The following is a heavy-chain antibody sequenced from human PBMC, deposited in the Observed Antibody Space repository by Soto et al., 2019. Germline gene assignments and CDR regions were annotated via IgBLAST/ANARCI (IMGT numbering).Heavy chain of an antibody. CDR1: GGSISSSSYY. D-gene: IGHD3-10*01. Sequence: SETLSLTCTVSGGSISSSSYYWGWIRQPPGKGLEWIGSIYYSGSTYYNPSLKSRVTISVDTSKNQFSLKLSSVTAADTAVYYCARQGYGSGTSFDYWGQGTLVTVSS. CDR2: IYYSGST. V-gene: IGHV4-39*01. J-gene: IGHJ4*02. CDR3: ARQGYGSGTSFDY.